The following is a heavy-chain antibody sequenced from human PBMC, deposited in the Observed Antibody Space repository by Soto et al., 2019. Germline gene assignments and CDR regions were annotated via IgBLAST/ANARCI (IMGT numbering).Heavy chain of an antibody. CDR2: IKFDGITA. J-gene: IGHJ6*02. Sequence: EVQVVESGGGLVQPGGSLRLSCVASGFTFTAYWMHWVRQAPGQGLVWVSRIKFDGITASYADSVNGRFTISRDNAKNSVYLQMDSLRDEDTGMYYCARGIRNYYGADVCGQGTTVTVSS. V-gene: IGHV3-74*01. CDR3: ARGIRNYYGADV. CDR1: GFTFTAYW. D-gene: IGHD2-21*01.